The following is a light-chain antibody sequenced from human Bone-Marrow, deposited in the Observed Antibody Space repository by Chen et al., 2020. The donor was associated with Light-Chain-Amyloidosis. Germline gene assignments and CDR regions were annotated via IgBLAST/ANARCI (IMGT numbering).Light chain of an antibody. CDR1: SSNIGSNT. Sequence: QSVLTQPPSASGTPGQRVTISCSGGSSNIGSNTVNWYQQLPGTAPKLLIYDNNQRPSGVPDRFSGSKSGTSASLAISGLRSEDEADYYCAAWDGSLSGYVFGTGTKVIVL. CDR3: AAWDGSLSGYV. CDR2: DNN. J-gene: IGLJ1*01. V-gene: IGLV1-44*01.